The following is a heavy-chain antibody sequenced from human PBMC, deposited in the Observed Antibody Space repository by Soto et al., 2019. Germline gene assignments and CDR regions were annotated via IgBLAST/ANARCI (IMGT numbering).Heavy chain of an antibody. D-gene: IGHD3-3*01. CDR1: GGSISSGGYY. CDR2: IYYSGST. V-gene: IGHV4-31*03. J-gene: IGHJ5*02. Sequence: PSETLSLTCTVSGGSISSGGYYWSWIRQHPGKGLEWIGYIYYSGSTYYNPSLKSRVTISVDRSKNQFSPKLSSVTAADTAVYYCARLDFRMKWFDPWGEGTLVTVSA. CDR3: ARLDFRMKWFDP.